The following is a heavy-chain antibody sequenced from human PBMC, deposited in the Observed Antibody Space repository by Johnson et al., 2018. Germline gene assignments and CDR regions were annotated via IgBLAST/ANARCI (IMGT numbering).Heavy chain of an antibody. CDR3: ARLYYDDSSGFSIAFDI. J-gene: IGHJ3*02. CDR2: IYPGDSDT. D-gene: IGHD3-22*01. CDR1: GYSFTSYW. V-gene: IGHV5-51*03. Sequence: VQLVQSGAEVKKPGESLKISCKGSGYSFTSYWIGWVRQMPGKGLEWMGIIYPGDSDTRYSPSFQGQVTISADKSISTAYLQWSSLKASDTSMYYCARLYYDDSSGFSIAFDIWGQGTMVTVSS.